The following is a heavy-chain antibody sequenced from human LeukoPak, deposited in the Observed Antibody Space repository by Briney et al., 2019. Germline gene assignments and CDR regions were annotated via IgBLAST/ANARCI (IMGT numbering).Heavy chain of an antibody. V-gene: IGHV1-2*04. D-gene: IGHD5-12*01. CDR2: INPNSGGT. J-gene: IGHJ6*04. CDR3: AREAIVATEAHYYYGMDV. CDR1: GYTFTGYY. Sequence: GASVKVSCKASGYTFTGYYMHWVRQAPGQGLEWMGWINPNSGGTNYAQKFQGWVTMTRDTSISTAYMELSRLRSGDTAVYYCAREAIVATEAHYYYGMDVWGKGTTVTVSS.